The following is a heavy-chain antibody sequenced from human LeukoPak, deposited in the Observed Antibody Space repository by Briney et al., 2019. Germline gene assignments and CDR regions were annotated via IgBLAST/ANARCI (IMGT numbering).Heavy chain of an antibody. J-gene: IGHJ4*02. D-gene: IGHD2-2*01. Sequence: SETLSLTCTVSGGSISSYYWNWIRQPPGKGLEWIGYIYYSGSTSYNYSGSTNYNPSLKSRVTMSVDTSKNQFSLKLSSVTAADTAVYYCARHGSFAMPFDDWGQGALVTVSS. CDR3: ARHGSFAMPFDD. CDR2: IYYSGSTSYNYSGST. V-gene: IGHV4-59*08. CDR1: GGSISSYY.